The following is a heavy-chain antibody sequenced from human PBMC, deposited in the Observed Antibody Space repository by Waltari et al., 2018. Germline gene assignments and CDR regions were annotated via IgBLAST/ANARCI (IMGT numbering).Heavy chain of an antibody. D-gene: IGHD4-17*01. CDR1: GGTFSSYA. CDR2: MNPNSGNT. V-gene: IGHV1-8*03. CDR3: ARVASYGECVGPHGYYYYGMDV. Sequence: QVQLVQSGAEVKKPGSSVKVSCKASGGTFSSYAISWVRQATGQGLEWMGWMNPNSGNTGYAQKFQGRVTITTNTSKSTAYMGLSSLRSEDTAVYYCARVASYGECVGPHGYYYYGMDVWGQGTTVTVSS. J-gene: IGHJ6*02.